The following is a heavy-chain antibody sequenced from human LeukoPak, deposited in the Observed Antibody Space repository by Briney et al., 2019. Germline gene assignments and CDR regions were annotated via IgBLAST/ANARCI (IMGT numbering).Heavy chain of an antibody. CDR1: GGSISAFD. Sequence: SETLSLTCAVYGGSISAFDWSWIRQPPGKGLEWIGEINHSGSTNYNPSLKSRVTISVDTSKNQFSLRLSSVTAADTALYYCAYSGSYGHLGYWGQGIPVTVSS. D-gene: IGHD1-26*01. CDR3: AYSGSYGHLGY. V-gene: IGHV4-34*01. CDR2: INHSGST. J-gene: IGHJ4*02.